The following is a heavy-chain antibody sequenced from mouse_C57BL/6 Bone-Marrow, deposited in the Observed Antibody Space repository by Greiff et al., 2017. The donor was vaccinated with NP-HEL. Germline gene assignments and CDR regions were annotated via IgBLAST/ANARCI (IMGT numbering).Heavy chain of an antibody. J-gene: IGHJ4*01. Sequence: QVQLQQSGAELVKPGASVQLSCKASGYTFTSYWLHWVKQRPGQGLEWIGMIHPNSGGTNYNEKFQSKATLTVDKSSSTADMQLSSLTSEDSAVYYFARWAPLYAIDYWCQGTSVTVSS. CDR1: GYTFTSYW. CDR2: IHPNSGGT. V-gene: IGHV1-64*01. CDR3: ARWAPLYAIDY.